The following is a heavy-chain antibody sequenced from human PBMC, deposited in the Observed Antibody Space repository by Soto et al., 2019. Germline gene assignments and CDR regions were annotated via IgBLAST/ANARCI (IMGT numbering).Heavy chain of an antibody. J-gene: IGHJ5*02. CDR1: GFTFSTCS. CDR3: TTEYNSRQDLNH. V-gene: IGHV3-21*01. Sequence: VQLVASGGGLVEPGGSLRLSCATSGFTFSTCSMNWVRQAPGKGLEWVSSISATGTYTFYADSLKGRFTISRDNAMNSLFLQMNSLIVEDTALYYCTTEYNSRQDLNHWGQGALVTVSS. D-gene: IGHD6-6*01. CDR2: ISATGTYT.